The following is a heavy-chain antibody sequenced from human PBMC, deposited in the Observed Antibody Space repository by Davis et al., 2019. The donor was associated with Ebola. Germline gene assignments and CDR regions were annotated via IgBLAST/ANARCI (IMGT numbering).Heavy chain of an antibody. Sequence: PGGSLRLSCATSALTFSRYDMTWVRQAPGKGLEWVSVVTSDSGTYYADSVKGRFTISRDNSKDTLYLQMNSLRAEDTAVYYCAAEGRSSRPGYWGQGTLVTVSS. CDR2: VTSDSGT. CDR3: AAEGRSSRPGY. D-gene: IGHD3-10*01. J-gene: IGHJ4*02. CDR1: ALTFSRYD. V-gene: IGHV3-23*01.